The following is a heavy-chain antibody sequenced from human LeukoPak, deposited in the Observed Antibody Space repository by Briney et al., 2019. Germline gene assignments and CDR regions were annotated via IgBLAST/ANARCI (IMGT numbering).Heavy chain of an antibody. D-gene: IGHD3-10*01. J-gene: IGHJ5*01. CDR3: ARNRYYGSGSYAWFDF. CDR1: GGSIGSGSYY. V-gene: IGHV4-61*02. CDR2: IYTSGST. Sequence: SETLSLTCTVSGGSIGSGSYYWSWIRQPAGKGLEWIGRIYTSGSTNYNPSLKSRVTISVGTSKNQFSLKLSSVTAADTAVYYCARNRYYGSGSYAWFDFWGQGTLVTVSS.